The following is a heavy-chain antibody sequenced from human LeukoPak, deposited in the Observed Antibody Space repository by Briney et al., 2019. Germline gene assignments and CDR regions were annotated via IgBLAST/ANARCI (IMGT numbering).Heavy chain of an antibody. CDR1: GFTFSSYA. CDR2: ISGSGGTT. Sequence: GGSLRLSCAASGFTFSSYAMNWVRQAPGKGLEWVSAISGSGGTTYYADSVKGRFTFSRDNSKNTLYLQMNSLRAEDTAVYYCAHISSSWPDYWGQGTLVTVSS. CDR3: AHISSSWPDY. D-gene: IGHD6-13*01. J-gene: IGHJ4*02. V-gene: IGHV3-23*01.